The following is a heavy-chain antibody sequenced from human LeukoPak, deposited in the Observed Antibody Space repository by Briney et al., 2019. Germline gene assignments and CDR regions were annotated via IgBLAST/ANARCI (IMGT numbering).Heavy chain of an antibody. D-gene: IGHD3-3*01. J-gene: IGHJ6*03. CDR2: IKQDGGEK. CDR3: ARDYTDFWSGYDNYYMDV. V-gene: IGHV3-7*01. Sequence: GGSLRLSCAASGFTFSSYWMSWVRHTPGKGLEWVANIKQDGGEKYHVDSVKGRFTISRDNAKNSLYLQMNSLRAEDTAVYYCARDYTDFWSGYDNYYMDVWGKGTTVTVSS. CDR1: GFTFSSYW.